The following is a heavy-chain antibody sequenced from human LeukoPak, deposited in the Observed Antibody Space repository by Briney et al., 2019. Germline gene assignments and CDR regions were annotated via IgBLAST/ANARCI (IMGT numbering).Heavy chain of an antibody. CDR1: GYTLTGLS. CDR3: ATNPTYYYGSGEFDY. CDR2: FDPEDGET. D-gene: IGHD3-10*01. V-gene: IGHV1-24*01. J-gene: IGHJ4*02. Sequence: GASVKVSCKVSGYTLTGLSMHWVRQAPGKGLEWMGGFDPEDGETIYAQKFQGRVTMTEDTSTDTAYMELSSLRSEDTAVYYCATNPTYYYGSGEFDYWGQGTLVTVSS.